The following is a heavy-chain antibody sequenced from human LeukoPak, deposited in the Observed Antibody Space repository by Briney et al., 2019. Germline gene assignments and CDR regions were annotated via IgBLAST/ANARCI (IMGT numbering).Heavy chain of an antibody. CDR1: GGSISSYY. Sequence: SETLSLTCTVSGGSISSYYWSWIRQPPGKGLEWIGYIYYSGSTNYNPSLKSRVTISVDTSKNQFSLKLSSVTAADTAVYYCARDAGSYSFWAFDYWGQGTLVTVSS. CDR2: IYYSGST. V-gene: IGHV4-59*12. J-gene: IGHJ4*02. CDR3: ARDAGSYSFWAFDY. D-gene: IGHD5-18*01.